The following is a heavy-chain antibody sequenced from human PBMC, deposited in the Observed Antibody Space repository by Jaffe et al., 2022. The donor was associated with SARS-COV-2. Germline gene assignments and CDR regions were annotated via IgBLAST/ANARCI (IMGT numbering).Heavy chain of an antibody. CDR3: ARGRLVGATHFDY. Sequence: QVQLVESGGGVVQPGRSLRLSCAASGFTFSSYGMHWVRQAPGKGLEWVAVIWYDGSNKYYADSVKGRFTISRDNSKNTLYLQMNSLRAEDTAVYYCARGRLVGATHFDYWGQGTLVTVSS. V-gene: IGHV3-33*01. D-gene: IGHD1-26*01. J-gene: IGHJ4*02. CDR2: IWYDGSNK. CDR1: GFTFSSYG.